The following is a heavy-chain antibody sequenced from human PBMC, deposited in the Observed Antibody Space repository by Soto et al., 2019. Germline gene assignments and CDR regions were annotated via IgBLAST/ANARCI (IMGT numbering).Heavy chain of an antibody. CDR1: GFTFSSYW. V-gene: IGHV3-7*01. D-gene: IGHD2-15*01. J-gene: IGHJ4*02. CDR2: IKQDGSEK. Sequence: GGSLRLSCAASGFTFSSYWMSWVRQAPGKGLEWVANIKQDGSEKYYVDSVKGRFTISRDNAKNSLYLQMNSLRAEDTAVYYCARAHGWMVNDHCSGGSCYFDYWGQGTLVTVSS. CDR3: ARAHGWMVNDHCSGGSCYFDY.